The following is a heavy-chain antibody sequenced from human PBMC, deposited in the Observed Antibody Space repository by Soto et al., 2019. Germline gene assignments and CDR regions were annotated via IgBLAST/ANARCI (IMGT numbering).Heavy chain of an antibody. CDR2: INPNSGGT. CDR3: ARSLDYDFWSGYSFDI. Sequence: QVQLVQSGAEVKKPGASVKVSCKASGYTFTGYYMHWVRQAPGQGLEWMGWINPNSGGTNYAQKFQGWVTMTRDTXIXTAYRELSRLRSDDTAVYYCARSLDYDFWSGYSFDIWGQGTMVTVSS. J-gene: IGHJ3*02. D-gene: IGHD3-3*01. CDR1: GYTFTGYY. V-gene: IGHV1-2*04.